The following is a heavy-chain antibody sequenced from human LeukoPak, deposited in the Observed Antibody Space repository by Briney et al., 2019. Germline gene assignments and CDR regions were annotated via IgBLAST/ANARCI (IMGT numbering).Heavy chain of an antibody. V-gene: IGHV3-9*01. Sequence: SGGSLRLSCVASGFTFKDYAMHWVRQAPGKGLEWVSGISWNSGSIGYADSVKGRFTISRDNAKNSLYLQMNGLRAEDTALYYCARDLGGYSYGYGDYWGQGTLVTVSS. D-gene: IGHD5-18*01. J-gene: IGHJ4*02. CDR2: ISWNSGSI. CDR1: GFTFKDYA. CDR3: ARDLGGYSYGYGDY.